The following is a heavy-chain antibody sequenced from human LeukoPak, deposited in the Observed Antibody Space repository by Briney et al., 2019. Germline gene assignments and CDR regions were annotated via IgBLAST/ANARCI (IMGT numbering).Heavy chain of an antibody. CDR1: GFTFSNAW. CDR3: TTEGLYYGSGLFDY. Sequence: GGSLRLSCAASGFTFSNAWMSWVRQAPGKGLEWVGRIKSKTDGGTTDYAAPVKGRFTISRDDSKNTLYLQMNSLKTEDTAVYYCTTEGLYYGSGLFDYWGQGTLVTVSS. J-gene: IGHJ4*02. V-gene: IGHV3-15*01. D-gene: IGHD3-10*01. CDR2: IKSKTDGGTT.